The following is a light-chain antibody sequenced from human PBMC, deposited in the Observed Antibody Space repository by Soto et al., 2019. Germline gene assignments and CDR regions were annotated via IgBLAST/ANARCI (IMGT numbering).Light chain of an antibody. CDR1: QSVSSN. CDR3: QQYNDWTRT. Sequence: EIVMTQTPATLSVSPGERATLSCRASQSVSSNLAWYQQKPGQAPRLLIYGASTRATVIPARFSGSGSGTEFTLTISSLQSVDYAVYYCQQYNDWTRTFGQGTKVEIK. J-gene: IGKJ1*01. V-gene: IGKV3-15*01. CDR2: GAS.